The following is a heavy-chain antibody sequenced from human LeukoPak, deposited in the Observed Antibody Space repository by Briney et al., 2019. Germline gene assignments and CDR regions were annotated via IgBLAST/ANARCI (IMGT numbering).Heavy chain of an antibody. CDR2: IYTSGST. CDR3: ARDRGYDSSGCFDY. D-gene: IGHD3-22*01. CDR1: GGSISSYY. V-gene: IGHV4-4*07. Sequence: PSETLSLTCTVSGGSISSYYWSWIRQPAGKGLEWIGRIYTSGSTNYNPSLKSRVTMSVDTSKNQFSLKLSSVAAADTAVYYCARDRGYDSSGCFDYWGQGTLVTVSS. J-gene: IGHJ4*02.